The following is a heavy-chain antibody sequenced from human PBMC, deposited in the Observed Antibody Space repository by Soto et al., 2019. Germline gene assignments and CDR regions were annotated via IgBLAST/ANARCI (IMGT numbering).Heavy chain of an antibody. CDR3: ASGMITVRYYDYYYGMDV. D-gene: IGHD4-17*01. CDR1: GGSFSGYY. Sequence: SETLSLTCAVYGGSFSGYYWSWIRQPSGKGLEWIGEINHSGSTNYNPSLKSRVTISVDTSKNQFSLKLSSVTAADTAVYYCASGMITVRYYDYYYGMDVWGQGTTVT. J-gene: IGHJ6*02. V-gene: IGHV4-34*01. CDR2: INHSGST.